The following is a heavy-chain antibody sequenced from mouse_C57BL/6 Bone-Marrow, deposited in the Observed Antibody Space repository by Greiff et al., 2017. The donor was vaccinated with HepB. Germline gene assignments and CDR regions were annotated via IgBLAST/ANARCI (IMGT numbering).Heavy chain of an antibody. CDR3: ARHEVPHYYGSSYGFAY. CDR1: GYTFTEYT. V-gene: IGHV1-62-2*01. CDR2: FYPGSGSI. J-gene: IGHJ3*01. Sequence: VQLKQSGAELVKPGASVKLSCKASGYTFTEYTIHWVKQRSGQGLEWIGWFYPGSGSIKYNEKFKDKATLTADKSSSTVYMELSRLTSEDSAVYFCARHEVPHYYGSSYGFAYWGQGTLVTVSA. D-gene: IGHD1-1*01.